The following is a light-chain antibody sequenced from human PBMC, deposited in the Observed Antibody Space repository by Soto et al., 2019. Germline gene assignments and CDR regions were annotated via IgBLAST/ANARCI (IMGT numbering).Light chain of an antibody. J-gene: IGLJ1*01. V-gene: IGLV2-8*01. CDR1: SSDVGGYNY. Sequence: QSALTQPPSASGSPGQSVTISCTGTSSDVGGYNYVSWYQQHPGKAPKLMIYGVSKRPSGVPDRFSGSKSGNTASLTVSGLQAEDEADYYCSSYAGSNLGVFGTGTKLTVL. CDR2: GVS. CDR3: SSYAGSNLGV.